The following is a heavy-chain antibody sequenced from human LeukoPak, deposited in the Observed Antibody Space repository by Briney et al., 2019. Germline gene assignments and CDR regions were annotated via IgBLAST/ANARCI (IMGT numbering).Heavy chain of an antibody. J-gene: IGHJ3*02. CDR1: GGSISSYY. D-gene: IGHD6-13*01. CDR2: IYYSGST. Sequence: SETLSLTCTVSGGSISSYYWSWIRQPPGKGLEWIGYIYYSGSTNYNPSLKSRVTISVDTSKNQFSLKLSSVTAADTAVYYCARDPGSSWSTYAFDIWGQGTMVTVSS. CDR3: ARDPGSSWSTYAFDI. V-gene: IGHV4-59*12.